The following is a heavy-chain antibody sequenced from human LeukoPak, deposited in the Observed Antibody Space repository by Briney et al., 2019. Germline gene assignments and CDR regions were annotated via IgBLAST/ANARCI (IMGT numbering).Heavy chain of an antibody. CDR1: GGSISSYY. Sequence: SETLSLTCTVSGGSISSYYWSWIRQPAGKGLEWIGRIYTSGSTNYNPSLKSRVTMSVDTSKNQFSLKLSSVTAADTAVYYCAREGYSYTPYYFDYWGQGTLVTVSS. CDR3: AREGYSYTPYYFDY. V-gene: IGHV4-4*07. CDR2: IYTSGST. D-gene: IGHD5-18*01. J-gene: IGHJ4*02.